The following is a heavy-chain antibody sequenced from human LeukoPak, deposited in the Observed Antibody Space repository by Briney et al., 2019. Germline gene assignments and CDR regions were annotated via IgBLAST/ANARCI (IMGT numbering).Heavy chain of an antibody. V-gene: IGHV5-51*01. Sequence: GESLQTSCQGFGYSFTSYWIGWVRQMPGKGPEWMGIIHPRDFDTRYSPSFEGQVTISADKSTGTAYLQWNSLKASDTAMYYCARHRQSSVWATIVDYWGQGTLVTVSS. D-gene: IGHD6-19*01. CDR2: IHPRDFDT. J-gene: IGHJ4*02. CDR1: GYSFTSYW. CDR3: ARHRQSSVWATIVDY.